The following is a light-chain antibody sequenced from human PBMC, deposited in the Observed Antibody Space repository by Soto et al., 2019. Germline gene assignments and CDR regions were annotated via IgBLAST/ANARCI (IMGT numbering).Light chain of an antibody. V-gene: IGLV2-14*01. CDR1: SSDVGGYNY. CDR3: SSYTSSSFYV. J-gene: IGLJ1*01. Sequence: QSVLTQPASVSGSPGQSMTNSCTGNSSDVGGYNYVSWYQQHPGKAPKLMIYEVSNRPSGVSNRFSGSKSGNTASLTISGLQAEDEADYYCSSYTSSSFYVFGTGTKVTVL. CDR2: EVS.